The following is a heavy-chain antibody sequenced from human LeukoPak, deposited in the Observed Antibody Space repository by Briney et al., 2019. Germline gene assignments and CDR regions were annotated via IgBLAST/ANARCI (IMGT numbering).Heavy chain of an antibody. CDR1: GFTFSSYW. CDR2: INSDGSST. J-gene: IGHJ6*02. CDR3: ARMRVVAGTIGYGMDV. D-gene: IGHD6-19*01. Sequence: PGGSLRLSCAASGFTFSSYWMHWVRQVPGKGLVWVSRINSDGSSTSYADSVKGRFTISRDNAKNTLYLQMNSLSAEDTAMYYCARMRVVAGTIGYGMDVWGQGTTVTVS. V-gene: IGHV3-74*01.